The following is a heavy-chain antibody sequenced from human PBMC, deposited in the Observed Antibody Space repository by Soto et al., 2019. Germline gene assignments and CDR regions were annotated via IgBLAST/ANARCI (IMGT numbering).Heavy chain of an antibody. Sequence: ASVKVSCKASGYTFTGYYMHWVRQAPGQGLEWMGWINPNSGGTNYAQKFQGWVTMTRDTSISTAYMELSRLRSDDTAVYYCARFRNTVTQNYYGMDVWGQGTTVTGSS. V-gene: IGHV1-2*04. D-gene: IGHD4-17*01. CDR2: INPNSGGT. J-gene: IGHJ6*02. CDR1: GYTFTGYY. CDR3: ARFRNTVTQNYYGMDV.